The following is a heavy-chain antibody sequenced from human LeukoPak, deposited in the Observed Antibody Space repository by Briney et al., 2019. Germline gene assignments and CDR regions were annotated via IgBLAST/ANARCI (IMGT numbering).Heavy chain of an antibody. Sequence: GGSLRLSCAASGFTFSSYAMHWLRQAPGKGLEGVAVISYDGSNKYYADSVKGRFTISRDNSKNTLYLQMNSLRAEDTAVYYCARDVERYFDWLFNFDYWGQGTLVTVSS. V-gene: IGHV3-30*04. D-gene: IGHD3-9*01. CDR1: GFTFSSYA. CDR3: ARDVERYFDWLFNFDY. J-gene: IGHJ4*02. CDR2: ISYDGSNK.